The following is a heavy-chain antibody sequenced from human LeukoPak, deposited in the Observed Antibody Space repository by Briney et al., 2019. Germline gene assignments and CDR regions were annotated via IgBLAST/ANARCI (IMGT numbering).Heavy chain of an antibody. CDR1: GGSISSSNW. D-gene: IGHD4-17*01. CDR2: IYYSGST. J-gene: IGHJ3*02. Sequence: SETLSLTCAVSGGSISSSNWWSWVRQPPGKGLEWIGEIYYSGSTYYNPSLKSRVTISVDTSKNQFSLKLSSVTAADTAVYYCARPYGDYDAFDIWGQGTMVTVSS. V-gene: IGHV4-4*02. CDR3: ARPYGDYDAFDI.